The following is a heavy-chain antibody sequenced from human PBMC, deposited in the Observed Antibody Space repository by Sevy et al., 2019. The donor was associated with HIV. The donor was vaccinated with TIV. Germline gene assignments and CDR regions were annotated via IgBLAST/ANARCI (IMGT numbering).Heavy chain of an antibody. CDR1: GFTFSSYG. D-gene: IGHD3-22*01. CDR2: IWYDGSNK. V-gene: IGHV3-33*01. Sequence: GGSLRLSCAASGFTFSSYGMHWVRQAPGKGLEWVAVIWYDGSNKYYADSVKGRFTISRDNSKNTLYLQMNSLRAEDTAAYYCARAEVAYYYDSSGIFDYWGQGTLVTVSS. CDR3: ARAEVAYYYDSSGIFDY. J-gene: IGHJ4*02.